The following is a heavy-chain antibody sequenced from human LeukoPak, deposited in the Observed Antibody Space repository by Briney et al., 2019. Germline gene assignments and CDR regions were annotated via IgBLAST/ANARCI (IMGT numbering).Heavy chain of an antibody. J-gene: IGHJ4*02. Sequence: PGGSLRLACEHSVFTFSNYAMSWVRQTPGEGVERVSGLIGRGGSTYYADSVKGRFAISRDNSKNTLFLQMNSLRAEDTAVYYCAKGGIVHPFDYWGQGTRVTVSS. D-gene: IGHD1-26*01. V-gene: IGHV3-23*01. CDR1: VFTFSNYA. CDR3: AKGGIVHPFDY. CDR2: LIGRGGST.